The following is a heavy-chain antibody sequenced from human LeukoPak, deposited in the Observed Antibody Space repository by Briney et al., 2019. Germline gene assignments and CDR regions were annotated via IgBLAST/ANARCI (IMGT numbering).Heavy chain of an antibody. CDR1: GYTFTSYA. CDR2: INTNTGNS. CDR3: ARASYSSSRRSAEYFQH. J-gene: IGHJ1*01. V-gene: IGHV7-4-1*02. D-gene: IGHD6-13*01. Sequence: VASVKVSCKASGYTFTSYAMNWVRQAPGQGLEWMGWINTNTGNSTYAQGFTGRFVFSLDTSVSTAYLQISSLKAEDTAVYYCARASYSSSRRSAEYFQHWGQGTLVTVSS.